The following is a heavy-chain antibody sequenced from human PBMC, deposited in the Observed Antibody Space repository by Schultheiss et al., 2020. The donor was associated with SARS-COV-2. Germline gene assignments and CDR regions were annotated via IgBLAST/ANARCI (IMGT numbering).Heavy chain of an antibody. D-gene: IGHD3-3*01. CDR3: AIHPVGVVIIPYGMDV. Sequence: GGSLRLSCAASGFTFSSYAMSWVRQAPGKGLEWVSAVTSNNGTTYYADSVKGRFTISRDNSKNTLYLQMNSLRAEDTAVYYCAIHPVGVVIIPYGMDVWGQGTTVTVSS. CDR1: GFTFSSYA. J-gene: IGHJ6*02. CDR2: VTSNNGTT. V-gene: IGHV3-23*01.